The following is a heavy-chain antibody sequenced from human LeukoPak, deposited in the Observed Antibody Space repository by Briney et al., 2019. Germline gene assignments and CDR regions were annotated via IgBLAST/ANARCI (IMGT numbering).Heavy chain of an antibody. CDR1: GGSISSYY. J-gene: IGHJ2*01. Sequence: PSETLSLTCTVSGGSISSYYWSCIRQPPGKGLEWIGYIYYSGSTNYNPSLKSRVTISVDTSKNQFSLKLSSVTAADTAVYYCAREAVAGASFDLWGRGTLVTVSS. CDR3: AREAVAGASFDL. V-gene: IGHV4-59*08. D-gene: IGHD6-19*01. CDR2: IYYSGST.